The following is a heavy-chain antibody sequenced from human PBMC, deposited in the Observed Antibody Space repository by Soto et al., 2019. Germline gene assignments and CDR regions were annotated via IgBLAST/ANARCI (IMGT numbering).Heavy chain of an antibody. CDR1: GYSFTSYW. Sequence: GESLKISCKGSGYSFTSYWISWVRQMPGKGLEWMGRIDPSDSYTNYSPSFQGHVTISADKSISTAYPQWSSLKASDTAMYYCVREQLYYNDVFGRPLNGFDMWGQGTMVTVSS. CDR2: IDPSDSYT. D-gene: IGHD3-22*01. V-gene: IGHV5-10-1*01. J-gene: IGHJ3*02. CDR3: VREQLYYNDVFGRPLNGFDM.